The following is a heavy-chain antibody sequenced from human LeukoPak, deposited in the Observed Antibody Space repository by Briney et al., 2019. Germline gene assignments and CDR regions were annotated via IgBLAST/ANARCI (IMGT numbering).Heavy chain of an antibody. Sequence: SETLSLTCAVYGGSFSGYYWSGIRQPPGKGLEWIGEINHSGSTNYNPSLKSRVTISVDTSKNQFSLKLSSVTAADTAVYYCARGEDSSSSFFDYRGQGTLVTVSS. CDR3: ARGEDSSSSFFDY. CDR2: INHSGST. CDR1: GGSFSGYY. J-gene: IGHJ4*02. V-gene: IGHV4-34*01. D-gene: IGHD6-6*01.